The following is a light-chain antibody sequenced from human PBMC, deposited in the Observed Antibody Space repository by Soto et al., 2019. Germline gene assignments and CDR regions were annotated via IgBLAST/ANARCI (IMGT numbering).Light chain of an antibody. V-gene: IGKV3-15*01. CDR3: QQYNKWPPWT. Sequence: EIVMTQSPATLSVSPGERATLSCRARQSVSSNLAWYQQKPGQAPRLLIYGASTRASGIPARFSGSGSGSAFTITTISLLSEAFAVCYGQQYNKWPPWTFGQGTVVEIE. CDR2: GAS. CDR1: QSVSSN. J-gene: IGKJ1*01.